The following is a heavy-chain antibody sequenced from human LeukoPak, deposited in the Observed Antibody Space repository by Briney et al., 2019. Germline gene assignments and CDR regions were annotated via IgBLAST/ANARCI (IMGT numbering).Heavy chain of an antibody. V-gene: IGHV3-49*04. CDR3: TTPWYYDYVWGSYPL. D-gene: IGHD3-16*02. J-gene: IGHJ4*02. CDR1: GFTFGDYA. CDR2: IRSKAYGGTT. Sequence: PGGSLRLSSTASGFTFGDYAMSWVRQAPGKGLEWVGFIRSKAYGGTTEYAASVKGRFTISRDDSKSIAYLQMNSLKTEDTAVYYCTTPWYYDYVWGSYPLWGQGTLVTVSS.